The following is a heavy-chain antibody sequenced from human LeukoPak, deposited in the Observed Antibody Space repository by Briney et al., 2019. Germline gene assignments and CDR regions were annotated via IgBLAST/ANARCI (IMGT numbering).Heavy chain of an antibody. CDR3: AREDYETYYFDY. Sequence: GGSLRLSCAASGFTFSSYWMHWVRQAPGKGPVWVSRVNSGGSDTTYADSVKGRFTISRDNAKNTLYLQMNSLRAEDTAVYFCAREDYETYYFDYWGQGTLVTVSS. J-gene: IGHJ4*02. CDR2: VNSGGSDT. D-gene: IGHD4-17*01. CDR1: GFTFSSYW. V-gene: IGHV3-74*01.